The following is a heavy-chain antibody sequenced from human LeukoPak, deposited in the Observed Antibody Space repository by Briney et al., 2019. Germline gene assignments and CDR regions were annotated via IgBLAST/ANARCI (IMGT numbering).Heavy chain of an antibody. Sequence: SETLSLTCTVSGYSISSGYYWGWIRQPPGKGLEWIGSIYHSGSTYYNPSLKSRVTISVDTSKNQFSLKLSSVTAADTAVYYCARGLVVVPAATQYYMDVWGKGTTVTVSS. CDR2: IYHSGST. CDR1: GYSISSGYY. V-gene: IGHV4-38-2*02. CDR3: ARGLVVVPAATQYYMDV. D-gene: IGHD2-2*01. J-gene: IGHJ6*03.